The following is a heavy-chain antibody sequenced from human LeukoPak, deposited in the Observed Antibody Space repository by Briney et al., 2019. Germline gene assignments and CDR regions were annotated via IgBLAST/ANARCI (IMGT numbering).Heavy chain of an antibody. CDR1: GLTFTNYA. Sequence: GGSLRLSCAASGLTFTNYAMSWVRQAPGKGLEWVSGTSGSGGSTYYADSVKGRFTISRDNAKNTLYLQMNSLRVEDTAVYYCAKKYYFGSGTYPYDVFDIWGQGTMVTVSS. J-gene: IGHJ3*02. D-gene: IGHD3-10*01. CDR3: AKKYYFGSGTYPYDVFDI. V-gene: IGHV3-23*01. CDR2: TSGSGGST.